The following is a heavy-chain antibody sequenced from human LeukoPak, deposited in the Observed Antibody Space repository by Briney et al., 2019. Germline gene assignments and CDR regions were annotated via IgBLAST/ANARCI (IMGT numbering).Heavy chain of an antibody. CDR3: ARGLHSTSFGYGMDF. J-gene: IGHJ6*02. D-gene: IGHD2-2*01. CDR1: GYTFTSYG. V-gene: IGHV1-69*13. CDR2: ITAIYETT. Sequence: SVKVSCKASGYTFTSYGISWVRQAPGEGLEWMGGITAIYETTSYAERFQGRVTVTADESTSTFYMELSSLRSEDTAVYYCARGLHSTSFGYGMDFWGQGTTVIVSS.